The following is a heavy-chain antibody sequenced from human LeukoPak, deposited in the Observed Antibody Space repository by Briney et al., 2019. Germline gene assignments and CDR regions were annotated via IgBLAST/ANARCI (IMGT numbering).Heavy chain of an antibody. V-gene: IGHV4-4*07. CDR2: IHKSGST. CDR1: GGSISTYY. Sequence: SDTLSLTCSVSGGSISTYYWSWIRQPAGKGLECIAQIHKSGSTNFNPSLKSRVSISMDTPNNQFSLMISSVTAADTAIYYCAGRGLSTGWTFDYWGHGTLVTVSS. CDR3: AGRGLSTGWTFDY. D-gene: IGHD6-19*01. J-gene: IGHJ4*01.